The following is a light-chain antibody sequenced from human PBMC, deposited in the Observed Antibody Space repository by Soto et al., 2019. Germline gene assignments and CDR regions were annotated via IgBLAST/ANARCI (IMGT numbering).Light chain of an antibody. CDR1: QSVSRY. CDR2: DAS. CDR3: QQYGNSPQT. J-gene: IGKJ1*01. Sequence: EIVLTQSPATLSLSPGERATLSCRASQSVSRYLAWYQQKPGQAPRLLIYDASNRATGIPARFSGSGSGTDFTLTISRLEPEDFAVYYCQQYGNSPQTFGQGTKVDI. V-gene: IGKV3-20*01.